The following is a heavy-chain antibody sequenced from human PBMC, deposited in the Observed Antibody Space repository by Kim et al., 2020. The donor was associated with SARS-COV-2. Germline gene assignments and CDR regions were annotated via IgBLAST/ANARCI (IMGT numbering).Heavy chain of an antibody. Sequence: GGSLRLSCAASGFTFDDYAMHWVRQAPGKGLEWVSGISWNSGSIGYADSVKGRFTISRDNAKNSLYLQMNSLRAEDTALYYCAKAARIAAAGADFDYWGQGTLVTVSS. J-gene: IGHJ4*02. CDR1: GFTFDDYA. CDR2: ISWNSGSI. V-gene: IGHV3-9*01. D-gene: IGHD6-13*01. CDR3: AKAARIAAAGADFDY.